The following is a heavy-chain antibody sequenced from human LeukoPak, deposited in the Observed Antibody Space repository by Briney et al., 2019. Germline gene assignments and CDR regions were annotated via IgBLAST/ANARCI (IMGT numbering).Heavy chain of an antibody. V-gene: IGHV1-18*01. CDR1: GYTFTSYG. CDR3: AKSLSSSWYSDAFDI. Sequence: GASVKVSFKASGYTFTSYGISWVRQAPGQGLEWMGWISAYNGNTNYAQKLQGRVTMTTDTSTSTAYMELRSLRSDETAGYYCAKSLSSSWYSDAFDIWGQGTMVTASS. J-gene: IGHJ3*02. CDR2: ISAYNGNT. D-gene: IGHD6-13*01.